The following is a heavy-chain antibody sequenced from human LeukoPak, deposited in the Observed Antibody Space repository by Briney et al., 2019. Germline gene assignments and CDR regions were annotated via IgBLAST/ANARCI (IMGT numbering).Heavy chain of an antibody. CDR1: GFTFSSYS. D-gene: IGHD6-19*01. J-gene: IGHJ4*02. CDR2: ISSSSSYI. V-gene: IGHV3-21*01. CDR3: ARDIAVAGTDY. Sequence: GGSLKLSCAASGFTFSSYSMNWVRQAPGKGLEWVSSISSSSSYIYYADSVKGRFTISRDNAKNSLYLQMNSLRAEDTAVYYCARDIAVAGTDYWGQGTLVTVSS.